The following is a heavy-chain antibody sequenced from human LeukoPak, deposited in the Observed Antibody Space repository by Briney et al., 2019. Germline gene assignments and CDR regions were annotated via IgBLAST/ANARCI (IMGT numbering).Heavy chain of an antibody. CDR3: ARGPKWSGSYYYFDY. CDR2: MNPNSGNT. D-gene: IGHD1-26*01. Sequence: GASVKVPCKTSVYTFTSYDINWVRQATGQGLEWMGWMNPNSGNTGYAQKFQGRVTITRNTSITTAYMELSSLRSEDTAVYYCARGPKWSGSYYYFDYWGQGTLVTVSS. CDR1: VYTFTSYD. J-gene: IGHJ4*02. V-gene: IGHV1-8*01.